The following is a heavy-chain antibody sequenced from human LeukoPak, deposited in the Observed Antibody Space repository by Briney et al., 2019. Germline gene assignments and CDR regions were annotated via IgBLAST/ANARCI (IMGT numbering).Heavy chain of an antibody. D-gene: IGHD2-15*01. Sequence: GGSLRLSCAASGFTFSSYGMHWVRQAPGKGLEWVAFIRYDGSNKYYADSVKGRFTISRDNAKNSLYLQMNSLRAEDTAVYYCASAPYCSGGSCYWYDAFDIWGQGTMVTVSS. CDR1: GFTFSSYG. CDR3: ASAPYCSGGSCYWYDAFDI. CDR2: IRYDGSNK. V-gene: IGHV3-30*02. J-gene: IGHJ3*02.